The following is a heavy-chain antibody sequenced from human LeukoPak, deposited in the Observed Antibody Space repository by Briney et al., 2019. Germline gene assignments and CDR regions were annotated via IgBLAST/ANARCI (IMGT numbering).Heavy chain of an antibody. CDR2: IYIAGGT. CDR3: ARFLGRITISGVVPYGMDV. CDR1: GFTVRRNH. V-gene: IGHV3-53*04. D-gene: IGHD3-3*01. Sequence: PGGSLRLSCVACGFTVRRNHMTAVRQPPGKGVDWVSLIYIAGGTYYTDSVKGRFTISRHSSKNTLYLQMNSLRGEDTAVYYCARFLGRITISGVVPYGMDVWGQGTTVTVSS. J-gene: IGHJ6*02.